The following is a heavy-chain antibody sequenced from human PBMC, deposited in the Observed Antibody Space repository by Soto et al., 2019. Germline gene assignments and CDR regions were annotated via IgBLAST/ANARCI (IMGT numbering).Heavy chain of an antibody. Sequence: LEILSLTCTVSGGSIISYYWSWIRQPPGKGLEWIGYIYYTGSTNYNPSLKRRVTFSADSSRGQFSLRLNSVTAADTAVYYCARTVLGPDLLADSFVDYYYYMDVWGQGTTVTVSS. CDR1: GGSIISYY. CDR3: ARTVLGPDLLADSFVDYYYYMDV. V-gene: IGHV4-59*08. J-gene: IGHJ6*03. CDR2: IYYTGST. D-gene: IGHD3-9*01.